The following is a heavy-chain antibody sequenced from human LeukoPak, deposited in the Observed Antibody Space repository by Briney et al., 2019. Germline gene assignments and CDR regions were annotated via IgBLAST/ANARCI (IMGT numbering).Heavy chain of an antibody. CDR1: GFTFSSYD. CDR2: IRYDGSSE. V-gene: IGHV3-33*01. J-gene: IGHJ4*02. Sequence: GGSLRLSCAASGFTFSSYDMHWVRQAPGKGPEWVAIIRYDGSSENYADSVKGRFTISRDNSKKTLYLQMNSLRAEDTAVYYCARSRYNLDYWGQGTLVTVSA. CDR3: ARSRYNLDY. D-gene: IGHD5-24*01.